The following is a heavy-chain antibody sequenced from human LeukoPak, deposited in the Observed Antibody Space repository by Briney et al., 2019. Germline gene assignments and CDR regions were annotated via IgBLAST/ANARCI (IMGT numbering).Heavy chain of an antibody. J-gene: IGHJ6*02. CDR2: IYYSGST. CDR1: GGSISSYY. CDR3: AGLSTVVTYYYYGMDV. V-gene: IGHV4-59*08. Sequence: SETLSLTCTVSGGSISSYYWSWIRQPPAKGLEWIGYIYYSGSTNYNPSLKSRVTISVDTSKNQFSLKLSSVTAADTAVYYCAGLSTVVTYYYYGMDVWGQGTTVTVSS. D-gene: IGHD4-23*01.